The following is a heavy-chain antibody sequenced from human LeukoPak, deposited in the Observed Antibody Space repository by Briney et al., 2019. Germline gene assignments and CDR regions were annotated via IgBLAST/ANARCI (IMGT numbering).Heavy chain of an antibody. CDR1: GGTFSSYA. CDR3: ARDLEVVPAGYGGSSWYGFGY. Sequence: EASVKVSCKASGGTFSSYAISWVRQAPGQGLEWMGGIIPIFGTANYAQKFQGRVTITADESTSTAYMELSSLRSEDTAVYYCARDLEVVPAGYGGSSWYGFGYWGQGTLVTVSS. V-gene: IGHV1-69*13. D-gene: IGHD2-2*01. J-gene: IGHJ4*02. CDR2: IIPIFGTA.